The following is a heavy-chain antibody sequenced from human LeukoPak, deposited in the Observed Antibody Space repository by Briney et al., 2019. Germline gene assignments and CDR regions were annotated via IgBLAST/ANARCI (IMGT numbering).Heavy chain of an antibody. D-gene: IGHD5-18*01. V-gene: IGHV3-23*01. CDR3: AKCGDSYGPNGY. J-gene: IGHJ4*02. CDR2: ISATGGAT. CDR1: GFTFSTYA. Sequence: PGGSLRLSCVASGFTFSTYAMSWVRQAPGKGLEWVSGISATGGATYYADSVKGRFTISRDNSKNTLYLEMNSLRAEDTAVYYCAKCGDSYGPNGYWGQGTLVTVSS.